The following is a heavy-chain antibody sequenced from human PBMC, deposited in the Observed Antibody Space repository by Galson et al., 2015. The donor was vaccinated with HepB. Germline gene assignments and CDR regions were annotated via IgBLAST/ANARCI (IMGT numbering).Heavy chain of an antibody. CDR2: IKQEGSDK. CDR3: ARDVRGGAYYYGMDV. V-gene: IGHV3-7*03. Sequence: SLRLSCAASEFTFSTYWMSWVRQPPGKGLEWVANIKQEGSDKYYVDSVKGRFTISRDSAKNSPYLQMNSLRAEDTAVYYCARDVRGGAYYYGMDVWGQGTTVTVSS. J-gene: IGHJ6*02. D-gene: IGHD3-10*02. CDR1: EFTFSTYW.